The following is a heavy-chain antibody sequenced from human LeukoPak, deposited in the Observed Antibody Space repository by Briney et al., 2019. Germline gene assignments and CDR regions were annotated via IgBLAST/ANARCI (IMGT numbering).Heavy chain of an antibody. D-gene: IGHD3-10*01. J-gene: IGHJ5*02. CDR2: INHSGST. V-gene: IGHV4-34*01. CDR3: GXXXAXXRWGVNPRWFGP. CDR1: GGSFSGYY. Sequence: CXVXGGSFSGYYWSWIRQPPGKGLEWIGEINHSGSTNYNPSLKSRVTISVDTSKNQFSLKLSSVTAADTAVYYCGXXXAXXRWGVNPRWFGPWGQGTLVTVSS.